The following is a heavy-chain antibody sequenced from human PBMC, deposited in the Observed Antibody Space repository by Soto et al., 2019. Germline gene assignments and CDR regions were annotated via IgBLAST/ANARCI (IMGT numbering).Heavy chain of an antibody. J-gene: IGHJ4*02. V-gene: IGHV4-4*02. CDR3: ARAGWLLYTLDY. Sequence: PSETLSLTCSVSGCSISSSNWWSWVRQPPGKGLEWIGEIYHSGSTNYNPSLKSRVTISVDKSKNQFSLKLSSVTAADTAVYYCARAGWLLYTLDYWGQGTLVTVSS. CDR2: IYHSGST. CDR1: GCSISSSNW. D-gene: IGHD3-9*01.